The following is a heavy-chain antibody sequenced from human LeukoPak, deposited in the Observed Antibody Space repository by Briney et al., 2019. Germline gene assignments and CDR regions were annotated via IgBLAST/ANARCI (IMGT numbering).Heavy chain of an antibody. CDR2: IYSGGST. J-gene: IGHJ4*02. CDR1: GFTFSSYS. D-gene: IGHD4-17*01. CDR3: AREYYGDYDY. Sequence: PGGSLRLSCAASGFTFSSYSMNWVRQAPGKGLEWVSVIYSGGSTYYADSVKGRFTISRDNSKNTLYLQMNSLRAEDTAVYYCAREYYGDYDYWGQGTLVTVSS. V-gene: IGHV3-66*01.